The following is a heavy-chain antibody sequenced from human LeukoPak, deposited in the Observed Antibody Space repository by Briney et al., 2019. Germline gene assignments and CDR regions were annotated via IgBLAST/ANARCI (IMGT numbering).Heavy chain of an antibody. Sequence: WASVKVSCKASGYIFTSYGISWVRQAPGQGLEWMGWISAYNDNTNYARNVQGRVTMTTDTSTSTAYMELRSLRSDDTAVYYCARVSDGGYYFDYWGQGTLVTVSS. CDR2: ISAYNDNT. CDR1: GYIFTSYG. CDR3: ARVSDGGYYFDY. J-gene: IGHJ4*02. V-gene: IGHV1-18*01. D-gene: IGHD3-16*01.